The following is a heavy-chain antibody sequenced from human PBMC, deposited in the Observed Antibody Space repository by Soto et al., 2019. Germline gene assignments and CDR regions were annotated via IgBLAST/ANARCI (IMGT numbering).Heavy chain of an antibody. D-gene: IGHD3-10*01. CDR1: GDSVSSNSAA. CDR2: TYYRSKWYN. CDR3: ARGLHLCAYGSGSYYSGRNAFDI. V-gene: IGHV6-1*01. Sequence: PSQTLSLTCAISGDSVSSNSAAWNWIRQSPSRGLEWLGRTYYRSKWYNDYAVSVKSRITINPDTSKNQFSLQLNSVTPEDTAVYYCARGLHLCAYGSGSYYSGRNAFDIWGQGTMVTVSS. J-gene: IGHJ3*02.